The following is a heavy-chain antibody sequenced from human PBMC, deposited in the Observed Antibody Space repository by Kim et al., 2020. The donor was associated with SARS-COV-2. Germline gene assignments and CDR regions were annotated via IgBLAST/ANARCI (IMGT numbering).Heavy chain of an antibody. V-gene: IGHV4-31*03. J-gene: IGHJ4*02. Sequence: SETLSLTCTVSGGSISSGGYYWSWIRQHPGKGLEWIGYIYYSGSTYYNPSLKSRVTISVDTSKNQFSLKLSSVTAADTAVYYCARGTVMITFGGVIAKYFDYWGQGTLVTVSS. CDR2: IYYSGST. CDR3: ARGTVMITFGGVIAKYFDY. CDR1: GGSISSGGYY. D-gene: IGHD3-16*02.